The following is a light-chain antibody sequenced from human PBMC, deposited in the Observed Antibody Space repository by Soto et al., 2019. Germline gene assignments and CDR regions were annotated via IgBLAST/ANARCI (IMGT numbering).Light chain of an antibody. J-gene: IGKJ3*01. CDR2: SAS. V-gene: IGKV1-17*01. CDR1: QDIRDG. CDR3: LQYKTFPFT. Sequence: DIQMTQSPSSLSASVGDRVTITCRASQDIRDGLGWYQQKPGRAPKRLIYSASNLQSGVPSRFSGSGSGTEFALTISSLHPEDFATYFCLQYKTFPFTFGPGTTVDIK.